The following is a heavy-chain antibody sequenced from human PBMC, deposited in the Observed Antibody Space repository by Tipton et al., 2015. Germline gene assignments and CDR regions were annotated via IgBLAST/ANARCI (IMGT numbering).Heavy chain of an antibody. CDR2: IYYSGIT. CDR3: ERDSGYGTVAH. CDR1: GGSISSGGYY. V-gene: IGHV4-31*03. Sequence: TLSLTCTVSGGSISSGGYYWSWIRQHPGQGLEWIGYIYYSGITYYNPSLTSRVTISVDTSKNQFSLNLTSVTASVTSVYYCERDSGYGTVAHWGRGSLVSVSS. D-gene: IGHD5-12*01. J-gene: IGHJ5*02.